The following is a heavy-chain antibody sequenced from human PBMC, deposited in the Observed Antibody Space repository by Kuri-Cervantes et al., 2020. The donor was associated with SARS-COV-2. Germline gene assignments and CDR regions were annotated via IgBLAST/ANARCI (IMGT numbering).Heavy chain of an antibody. V-gene: IGHV4-34*01. J-gene: IGHJ6*04. CDR3: ARTSYYDFWSGYYPLGV. Sequence: GSLRLSCAVYRGSFSGYSWSWIRQPPGKGLEWIGEINHSGSTNYNPSLKSRVTISVDTSKNQFSLKLSSVSAADTAVYYCARTSYYDFWSGYYPLGVGGKGTTVTVSS. CDR1: RGSFSGYS. CDR2: INHSGST. D-gene: IGHD3-3*01.